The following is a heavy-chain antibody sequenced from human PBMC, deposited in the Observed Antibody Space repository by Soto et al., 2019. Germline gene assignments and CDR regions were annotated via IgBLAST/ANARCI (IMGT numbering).Heavy chain of an antibody. Sequence: QVQLVQSGAEVKKPGASVKVSCKASGYTFTSYGISWVREAPGQGLEWMGWISAYNGNTNYAQKLQGRVTMTTDTSTSTAHMELRSLRSDDTAVYYCARASTIMIFGVVIINGRETNWFDPWGQGTLVTVSS. CDR1: GYTFTSYG. CDR3: ARASTIMIFGVVIINGRETNWFDP. CDR2: ISAYNGNT. J-gene: IGHJ5*02. D-gene: IGHD3-3*01. V-gene: IGHV1-18*01.